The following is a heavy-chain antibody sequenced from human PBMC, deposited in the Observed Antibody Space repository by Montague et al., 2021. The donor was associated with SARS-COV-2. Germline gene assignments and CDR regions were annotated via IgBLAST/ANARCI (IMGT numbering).Heavy chain of an antibody. D-gene: IGHD3-16*02. CDR3: AKEGDYVWGSYRSAFDY. Sequence: SLRLSCAASGFTFSSYAMSWVRQAPGKGLEWVSSITGNGGGTDYADSVKGRFTISRDNSKNTLYLQMNSLRAEDTAIYYCAKEGDYVWGSYRSAFDYWGQGTLVTVSS. CDR2: ITGNGGGT. CDR1: GFTFSSYA. V-gene: IGHV3-23*01. J-gene: IGHJ4*02.